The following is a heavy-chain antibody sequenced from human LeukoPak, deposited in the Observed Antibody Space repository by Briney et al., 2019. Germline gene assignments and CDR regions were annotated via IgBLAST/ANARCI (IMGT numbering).Heavy chain of an antibody. Sequence: SETLSLTCAVYGGSFSGYYWSWIRQPPGKGLEWIGEINHSGSTNYNPSLKSRVTISVDTSKNQFSLKLSSVTATDTAVYYCARGRGSSSWYGYWGQGTLVTVSS. D-gene: IGHD6-13*01. CDR1: GGSFSGYY. CDR2: INHSGST. V-gene: IGHV4-34*01. J-gene: IGHJ4*02. CDR3: ARGRGSSSWYGY.